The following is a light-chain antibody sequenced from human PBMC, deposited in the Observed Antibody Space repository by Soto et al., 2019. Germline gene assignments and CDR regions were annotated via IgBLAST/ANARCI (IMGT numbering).Light chain of an antibody. Sequence: DIVMTQSPLSLPVTTGEPASISCRSSQSLLHSNGYNYLDWYLQKPGQSPQLLIYLGSNRASGVPDRFSGSGSGTDFTLKISRVEAEDVGVYYCMQSLQLPRTFGPGTKVDIK. CDR2: LGS. V-gene: IGKV2-28*01. CDR3: MQSLQLPRT. CDR1: QSLLHSNGYNY. J-gene: IGKJ3*01.